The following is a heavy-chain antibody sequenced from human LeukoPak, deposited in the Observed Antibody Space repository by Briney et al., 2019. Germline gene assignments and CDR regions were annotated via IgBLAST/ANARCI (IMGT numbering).Heavy chain of an antibody. D-gene: IGHD6-19*01. J-gene: IGHJ4*02. Sequence: ASVKVSCKASGYTFTGYYIHWVRQAPGQGLEWMGWINPNSGGTNYAQKFQGRVTMTRDTSISTAYMELSRLRSDDTAVYYCARALSSGWYKGVDYWGQGTLVTVSS. CDR3: ARALSSGWYKGVDY. CDR2: INPNSGGT. V-gene: IGHV1-2*02. CDR1: GYTFTGYY.